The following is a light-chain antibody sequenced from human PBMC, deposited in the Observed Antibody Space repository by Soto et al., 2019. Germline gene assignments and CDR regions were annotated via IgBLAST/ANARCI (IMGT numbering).Light chain of an antibody. V-gene: IGLV1-40*01. CDR3: QSYDSSLSGVV. CDR2: GNI. Sequence: QSVLTQPPSVSGAPGQRVTISCTGSSSNIGAGYDVHWYQQLPGTAPKLLIYGNINRPSGVPDRFSGSKSGTSASLAITGLQPEDEADYYCQSYDSSLSGVVFGGGTKLTVL. J-gene: IGLJ2*01. CDR1: SSNIGAGYD.